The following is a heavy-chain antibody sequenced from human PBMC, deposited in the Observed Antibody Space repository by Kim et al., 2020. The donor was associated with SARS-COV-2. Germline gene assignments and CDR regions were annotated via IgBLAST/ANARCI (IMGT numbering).Heavy chain of an antibody. D-gene: IGHD2-15*01. Sequence: SETLSLTCTVSGGSISSYYWSWIRQPPGKGLEWIGYIYYSGSTNYNPSLKSRVTISVDTSKNQFSLKLSSVTAADTAVYYCARAQGGIAARGPSTPGIVVVVAANSASDYYYYYGMDVWGQGTTVTVSS. CDR1: GGSISSYY. CDR3: ARAQGGIAARGPSTPGIVVVVAANSASDYYYYYGMDV. CDR2: IYYSGST. V-gene: IGHV4-59*13. J-gene: IGHJ6*02.